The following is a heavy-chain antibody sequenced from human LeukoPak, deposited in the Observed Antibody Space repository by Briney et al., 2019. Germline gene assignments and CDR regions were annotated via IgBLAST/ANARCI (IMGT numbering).Heavy chain of an antibody. CDR2: ISAYNGNT. Sequence: ASVTVSFTASGYTFTIYGISWVRQAPGQGLEWMGWISAYNGNTNYAQKLQGRVTMTTDTSTSTAYMELRSLRSDDTAVYYCARVSIFGDLDYYYMDVWGKGTTVTVSS. V-gene: IGHV1-18*01. CDR1: GYTFTIYG. J-gene: IGHJ6*03. CDR3: ARVSIFGDLDYYYMDV. D-gene: IGHD3-3*01.